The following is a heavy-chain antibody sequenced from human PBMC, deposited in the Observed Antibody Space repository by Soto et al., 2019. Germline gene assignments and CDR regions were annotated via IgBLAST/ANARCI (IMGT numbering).Heavy chain of an antibody. V-gene: IGHV3-21*01. CDR1: GIIFNNYN. D-gene: IGHD5-12*01. Sequence: HGGSLRLSCAASGIIFNNYNMNWVRQAPGKGLEWVSSISSSSSFIYYADSVKGRFTISRDNAKNSLYLQMNSLRAEDTAVYYCAREGGYSGYALGDVFDIWGQGTMVTVSS. CDR2: ISSSSSFI. J-gene: IGHJ3*02. CDR3: AREGGYSGYALGDVFDI.